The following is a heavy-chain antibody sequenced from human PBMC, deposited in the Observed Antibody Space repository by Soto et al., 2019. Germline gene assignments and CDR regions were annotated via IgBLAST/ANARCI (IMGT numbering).Heavy chain of an antibody. D-gene: IGHD2-21*02. CDR1: GGSISNSNYY. V-gene: IGHV4-30-4*02. Sequence: SETLSLTCTVSGGSISNSNYYWSWIRQSPGKGLEWIGYIYHSGSTYYNPSLKSRVIISVDTSKNQFSLKLSSVTAADTAVYYCARDLWGYCGTDCYPLDVWGQGTTVTVSS. CDR2: IYHSGST. J-gene: IGHJ6*02. CDR3: ARDLWGYCGTDCYPLDV.